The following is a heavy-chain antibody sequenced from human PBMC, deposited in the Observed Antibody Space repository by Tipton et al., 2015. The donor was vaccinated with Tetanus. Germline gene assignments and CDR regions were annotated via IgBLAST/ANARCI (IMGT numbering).Heavy chain of an antibody. V-gene: IGHV4-30-4*01. CDR2: IYYSGST. CDR3: ARLTCSSPSCYYYYYYVDV. D-gene: IGHD2-2*01. Sequence: SLTCSVSGDSIRSEDYYWGWIRQSPGKGLEWLGYIYYSGSTYNNPSLKSRVSTSLDASKNQFSLSLNSVTAADSATYYCARLTCSSPSCYYYYYYVDVWGTGTAVAVSS. J-gene: IGHJ6*03. CDR1: GDSIRSEDYY.